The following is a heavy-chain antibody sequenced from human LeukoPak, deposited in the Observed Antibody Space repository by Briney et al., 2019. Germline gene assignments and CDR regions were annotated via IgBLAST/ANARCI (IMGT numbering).Heavy chain of an antibody. CDR2: IIPIFGTA. Sequence: GASVKVSCTASVGTFSSYAISWVRQAPGQGLEWMGGIIPIFGTANYAQKFQGRVTMTADESTSTAYMELSSLRSEDTAVYYCARGLTTLPGAFDYWGQGTLVTVSS. V-gene: IGHV1-69*13. CDR1: VGTFSSYA. D-gene: IGHD4-11*01. J-gene: IGHJ4*02. CDR3: ARGLTTLPGAFDY.